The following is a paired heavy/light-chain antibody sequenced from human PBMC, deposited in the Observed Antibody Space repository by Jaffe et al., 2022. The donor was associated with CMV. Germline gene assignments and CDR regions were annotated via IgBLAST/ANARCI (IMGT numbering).Light chain of an antibody. CDR3: STWDDSLDVYV. CDR1: SSNIGSNT. V-gene: IGLV1-44*01. J-gene: IGLJ1*01. CDR2: SKN. Sequence: QSVLTQPPSASGAPGQRVTISCSGSSSNIGSNTVNWYQQLPGTAPKLLINSKNQRPSGVPDRFSGSKSGTSASLAVSGLQSEDEADYYCSTWDDSLDVYVFGTGTKVTVL.
Heavy chain of an antibody. J-gene: IGHJ4*02. Sequence: EVQLVESGGGLVQPGGSLRLSCAASGFTFTNYAMNWVRQAPGKGLEWISYISISSTTIFYADSVKGRFTISRDNAKNSLYLQMNTLRDEDTAVYYCVRGVSGGGDYWGQGTLVTVSS. CDR1: GFTFTNYA. D-gene: IGHD3-16*01. V-gene: IGHV3-48*02. CDR3: VRGVSGGGDY. CDR2: ISISSTTI.